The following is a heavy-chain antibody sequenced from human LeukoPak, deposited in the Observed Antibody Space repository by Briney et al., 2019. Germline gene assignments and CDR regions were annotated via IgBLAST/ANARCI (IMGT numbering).Heavy chain of an antibody. Sequence: GGSLRLSCAVSGFTFSDYEMNWVRQAPGKGLEWVSYINTDGSITYYADSVKGRFTISRDIAKNSLFLQMDSLRAEDTAVYYGGRDSSGWNYWGQGTRVTVS. D-gene: IGHD6-19*01. J-gene: IGHJ4*02. CDR2: INTDGSIT. CDR1: GFTFSDYE. CDR3: GRDSSGWNY. V-gene: IGHV3-48*03.